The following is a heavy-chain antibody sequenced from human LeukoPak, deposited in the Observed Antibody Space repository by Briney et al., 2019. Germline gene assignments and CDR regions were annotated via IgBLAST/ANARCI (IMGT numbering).Heavy chain of an antibody. V-gene: IGHV4-59*01. Sequence: SETLSLTCIVSGGSISSYYWSWIRQPPGKGLEWIGYIYYSGSTNYNPSLKSRVTISVDTSKNQFSLKLSSVTAADTAVYYCARDYSYYYYYYMDVWGKGTTVTVSS. CDR2: IYYSGST. D-gene: IGHD2-15*01. CDR3: ARDYSYYYYYYMDV. CDR1: GGSISSYY. J-gene: IGHJ6*03.